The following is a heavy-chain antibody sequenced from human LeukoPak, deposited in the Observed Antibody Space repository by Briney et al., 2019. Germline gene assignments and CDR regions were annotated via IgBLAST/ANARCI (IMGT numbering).Heavy chain of an antibody. V-gene: IGHV1-2*02. J-gene: IGHJ6*03. CDR2: INPNSGGT. CDR3: ARVQSSSSSKGYYYYMDV. CDR1: GYTFTGYY. D-gene: IGHD6-6*01. Sequence: ASVKVSCKASGYTFTGYYMHWVRQAPGQGLEWMGWINPNSGGTNYAQKFQGRVTMTRDTSISTAYMELSRLRSDDTAVYYCARVQSSSSSKGYYYYMDVWGKGTTVTVSS.